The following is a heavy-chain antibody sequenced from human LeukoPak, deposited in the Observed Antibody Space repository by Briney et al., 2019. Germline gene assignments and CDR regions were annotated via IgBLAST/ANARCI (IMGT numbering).Heavy chain of an antibody. CDR3: AKPTTVTDRKLQAFDY. CDR1: GFPFNNYA. CDR2: ISGSGGST. J-gene: IGHJ4*02. V-gene: IGHV3-23*01. D-gene: IGHD4-17*01. Sequence: PGGSLRLSCAASGFPFNNYAMSWVRQAPGKGLEWVSSISGSGGSTYYADSVKGRITISRDNSKSTLYLQMNSLRAEDTAVYYCAKPTTVTDRKLQAFDYWGQGTLVTVSS.